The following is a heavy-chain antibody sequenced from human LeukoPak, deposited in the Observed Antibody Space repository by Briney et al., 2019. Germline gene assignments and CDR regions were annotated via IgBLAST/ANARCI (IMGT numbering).Heavy chain of an antibody. Sequence: SETLSLTCTVSGGSISSYYWSWIRQPPGKGLEWIGYIYYSGSINYNPSLKSRVTISVDTSKNQFSLKLSSVTAADTAVYYCARATHVDYFDYWGQGTLVTVSS. CDR3: ARATHVDYFDY. CDR2: IYYSGSI. D-gene: IGHD3-16*01. V-gene: IGHV4-59*01. J-gene: IGHJ4*02. CDR1: GGSISSYY.